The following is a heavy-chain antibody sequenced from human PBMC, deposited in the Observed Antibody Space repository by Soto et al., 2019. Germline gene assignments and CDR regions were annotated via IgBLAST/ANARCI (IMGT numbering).Heavy chain of an antibody. CDR1: GFTFSSYS. J-gene: IGHJ4*02. CDR3: ARDSKIFGVVTSDRRQPLDY. CDR2: ISSSSSYI. V-gene: IGHV3-21*01. Sequence: WGSLRLSCAASGFTFSSYSMNWVRQAPGKGLEWVSSISSSSSYIYYADSVKGRFTISRDNAKNSLYLQMNSLRAEDTAVYYCARDSKIFGVVTSDRRQPLDYWGQGTLVTVSS. D-gene: IGHD3-3*01.